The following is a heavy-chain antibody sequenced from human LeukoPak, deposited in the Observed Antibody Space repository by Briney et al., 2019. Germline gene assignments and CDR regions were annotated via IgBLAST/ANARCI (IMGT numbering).Heavy chain of an antibody. V-gene: IGHV3-49*03. CDR1: GFTFGDYA. D-gene: IGHD3-10*01. Sequence: PGRSLRPSCTASGFTFGDYAMSWFRQAPGKGLEWVGFIRSKAYGGTTEYAASVKGRFTISRDDSKSIAYLQMNSLKTEDTAVYYCTRGLWFGETPLYLDYWGQGTLVTVSS. J-gene: IGHJ4*02. CDR2: IRSKAYGGTT. CDR3: TRGLWFGETPLYLDY.